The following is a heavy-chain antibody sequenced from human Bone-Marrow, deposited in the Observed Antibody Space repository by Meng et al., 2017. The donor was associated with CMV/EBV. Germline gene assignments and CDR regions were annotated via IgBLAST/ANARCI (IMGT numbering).Heavy chain of an antibody. J-gene: IGHJ4*02. CDR3: ARDFN. V-gene: IGHV3-30*04. CDR2: ISYDGSNK. Sequence: GESLKISCAASGFTFSSYAMHWVRQAPGKGLEWVAVISYDGSNKYYADSVKGRFTISRDNSKNTLYLQMNSLVAEDTAVYYWARDFNWGQGTLVTVSS. CDR1: GFTFSSYA.